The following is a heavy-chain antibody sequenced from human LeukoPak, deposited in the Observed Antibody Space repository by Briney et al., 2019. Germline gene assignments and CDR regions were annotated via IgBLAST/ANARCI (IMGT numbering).Heavy chain of an antibody. J-gene: IGHJ4*02. Sequence: PGGSLRLSCAASGFTFNSHDMHWVRQAPGKGLEWVAVISYDGSNKYYADSVKGRFTISRDYSKNTLYLQMNSLRAEDTAVYYCAKELNDHWWDSRGYYSNWGRGTLVTVSS. V-gene: IGHV3-30*18. CDR1: GFTFNSHD. CDR2: ISYDGSNK. CDR3: AKELNDHWWDSRGYYSN. D-gene: IGHD3-22*01.